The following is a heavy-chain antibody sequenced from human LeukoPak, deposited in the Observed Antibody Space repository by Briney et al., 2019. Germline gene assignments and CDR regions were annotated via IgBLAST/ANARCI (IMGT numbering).Heavy chain of an antibody. J-gene: IGHJ4*02. D-gene: IGHD4-17*01. Sequence: SETLSLTCAVPGGPISSATYYWSWIRQPPGKGLEWVGHIYNSGRTYYNPSLKRRLTMSLDTSRNQFSLRLSSVTAADTAVYHCARVADEFGDYGFDSWGQGTLVTVSS. CDR3: ARVADEFGDYGFDS. CDR2: IYNSGRT. CDR1: GGPISSATYY. V-gene: IGHV4-30-4*01.